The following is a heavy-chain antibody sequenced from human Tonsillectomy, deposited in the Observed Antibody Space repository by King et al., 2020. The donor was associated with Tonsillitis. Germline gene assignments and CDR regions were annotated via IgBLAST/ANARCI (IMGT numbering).Heavy chain of an antibody. V-gene: IGHV3-48*02. CDR1: GSTFSTYN. J-gene: IGHJ4*02. Sequence: VQLVESGGGLVQPGGTLRLSCAASGSTFSTYNMNWVRQAPGKGLEWISYISDTSSHIYYADSVKGRFTISRDNAKDSLFLQMNSLRDEDTAVYYCATDTGRYIRSPAVVYWGQGTLVTVPS. D-gene: IGHD2-8*02. CDR2: ISDTSSHI. CDR3: ATDTGRYIRSPAVVY.